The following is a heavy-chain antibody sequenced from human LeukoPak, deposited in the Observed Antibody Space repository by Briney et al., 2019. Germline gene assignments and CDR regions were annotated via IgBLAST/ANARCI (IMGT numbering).Heavy chain of an antibody. CDR2: IRYDGSNK. CDR3: AKDRLNYYGMDV. Sequence: PGGSLRLSCAASGFTFSSYGMHWVRQAPGKGLERVAFIRYDGSNKYYADSVKGRFTISRDNSKNTLYLQMNSLRTEDTAVYYCAKDRLNYYGMDVWGQGTTVTVSS. CDR1: GFTFSSYG. J-gene: IGHJ6*02. V-gene: IGHV3-30*02.